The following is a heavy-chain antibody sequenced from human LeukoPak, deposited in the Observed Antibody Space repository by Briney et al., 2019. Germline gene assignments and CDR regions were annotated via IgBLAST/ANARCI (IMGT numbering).Heavy chain of an antibody. J-gene: IGHJ6*02. CDR3: AGAYCGGDCYPSPHYYYSGLDV. V-gene: IGHV3-64*01. Sequence: GGSLRLSCAASGFTFSSYAMHWVRQAPGKGLEYVSAISSNGGSTYYANSVKGRFTISRDNSKNTLYLRMGSLRAEDMAVYYCAGAYCGGDCYPSPHYYYSGLDVWGQGTTVTISS. CDR2: ISSNGGST. CDR1: GFTFSSYA. D-gene: IGHD2-21*02.